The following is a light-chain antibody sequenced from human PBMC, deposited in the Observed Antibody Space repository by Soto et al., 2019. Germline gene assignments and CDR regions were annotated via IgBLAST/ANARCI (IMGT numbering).Light chain of an antibody. CDR2: KAS. J-gene: IGKJ1*01. V-gene: IGKV1-5*03. Sequence: DIPMTQSPSTLSASVGDRVTITCRASQTISTLLAWYQQRPGKAPNLLVYKASSLESGVPSRFSDSGSGTEFTLTISSLQPDDFATYCCQQYSTYPWTCGQGTKVEVK. CDR3: QQYSTYPWT. CDR1: QTISTL.